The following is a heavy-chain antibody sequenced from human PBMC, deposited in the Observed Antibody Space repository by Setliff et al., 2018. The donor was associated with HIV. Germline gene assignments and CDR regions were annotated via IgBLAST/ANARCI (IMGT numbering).Heavy chain of an antibody. J-gene: IGHJ4*02. CDR3: ARALQWLVHYYFDY. CDR2: ISAYNGNT. CDR1: GYTFTSYG. D-gene: IGHD6-19*01. Sequence: VASVKVSCKASGYTFTSYGINWVRQAPGQGLEWMGWISAYNGNTNYAQKLQGRVTMTTDTSTSTAYMELRSLRSDDTAVYYCARALQWLVHYYFDYWGQGTLVTVSS. V-gene: IGHV1-18*01.